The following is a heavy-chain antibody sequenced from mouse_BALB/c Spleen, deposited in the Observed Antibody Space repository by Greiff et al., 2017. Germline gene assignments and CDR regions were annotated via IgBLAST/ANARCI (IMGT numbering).Heavy chain of an antibody. V-gene: IGHV2-2*02. J-gene: IGHJ4*01. CDR2: IWSGGST. CDR1: GFSLTSYG. CDR3: AINYYGNSVAMDY. D-gene: IGHD2-1*01. Sequence: QVQLKESGPGLVQPSQSLSITCKVSGFSLTSYGVHWVRQSPGKGLEWLGVIWSGGSTDYNAAFISRLSISKDNSTSQVFFKMNSLQANDTSIYYGAINYYGNSVAMDYWGQGTSVTVSS.